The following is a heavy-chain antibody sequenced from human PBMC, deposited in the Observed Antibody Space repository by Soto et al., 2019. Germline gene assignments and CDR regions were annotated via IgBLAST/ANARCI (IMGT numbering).Heavy chain of an antibody. CDR1: GCTFTSYG. CDR3: AREGDCSGGSCYEYWFDP. Sequence: ASVKVSCKASGCTFTSYGISWVRQAPGQGLEWMGWISAYNGNTNYAQKLQGRVTMTTDTSTSTAYMELRSLRSDDTAVYYCAREGDCSGGSCYEYWFDPWGQGTLVTVSS. D-gene: IGHD2-15*01. J-gene: IGHJ5*02. CDR2: ISAYNGNT. V-gene: IGHV1-18*01.